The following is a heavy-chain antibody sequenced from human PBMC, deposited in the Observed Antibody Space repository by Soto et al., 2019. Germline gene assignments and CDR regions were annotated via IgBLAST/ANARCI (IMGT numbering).Heavy chain of an antibody. Sequence: PSETLSLTCTFSCGSIISGNWWWGWRHPPGKGLELNGVIYHNGSTSYNPSLKSRVTISVDKSENQYPLKLSSVTAADTDVYYYARGQIEYGVYSKYCLDVWGQGTTVTVSS. D-gene: IGHD2-15*01. J-gene: IGHJ6*02. V-gene: IGHV4-4*02. CDR3: ARGQIEYGVYSKYCLDV. CDR1: CGSIISGNW. CDR2: IYHNGST.